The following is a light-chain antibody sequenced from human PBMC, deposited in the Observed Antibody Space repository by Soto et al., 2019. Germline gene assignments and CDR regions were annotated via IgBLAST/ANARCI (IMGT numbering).Light chain of an antibody. CDR2: DAS. CDR3: QHCQPYGDSPPLT. J-gene: IGKJ4*01. Sequence: EILIPQSPATISVSAGQRAAVACISRQTVCSHLAWYQHKPGQAPRLLFYDASSRATGVPERFSASGSGTDFTLTISRLEPEEFAVYYCQHCQPYGDSPPLTFGGGTKVEIK. CDR1: QTVCSH. V-gene: IGKV3D-20*02.